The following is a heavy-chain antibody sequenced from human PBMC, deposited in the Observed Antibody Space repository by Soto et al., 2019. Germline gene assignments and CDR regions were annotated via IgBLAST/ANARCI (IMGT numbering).Heavy chain of an antibody. Sequence: EVQLVESGGGLIKPGGSLRLSCAASGFTFSSYSMTWVRQAPGKGLEWVSSVASTSSHIYYADSVRGRFTISRDNAKNSLYLQMNSLRAEDTAVYYCARGKPGLGGSWYSGYWGQGTLVTVSS. CDR2: VASTSSHI. D-gene: IGHD6-13*01. J-gene: IGHJ4*02. CDR1: GFTFSSYS. CDR3: ARGKPGLGGSWYSGY. V-gene: IGHV3-21*01.